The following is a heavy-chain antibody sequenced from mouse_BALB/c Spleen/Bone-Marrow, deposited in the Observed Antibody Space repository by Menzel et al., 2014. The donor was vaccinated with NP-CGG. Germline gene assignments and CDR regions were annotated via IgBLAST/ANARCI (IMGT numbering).Heavy chain of an antibody. CDR3: ARASWDY. V-gene: IGHV1-9*01. Sequence: VKLVESGAELMKPGASVKISCKAAGYTFSSYWIEWVKQRPGHGLEWIGEILPGSGSTNYNEKFKGKATFTADTSSNTAYMQLSSLTSEDSAVYYCARASWDYWGQGTSVTVSS. D-gene: IGHD6-1*01. CDR1: GYTFSSYW. CDR2: ILPGSGST. J-gene: IGHJ4*01.